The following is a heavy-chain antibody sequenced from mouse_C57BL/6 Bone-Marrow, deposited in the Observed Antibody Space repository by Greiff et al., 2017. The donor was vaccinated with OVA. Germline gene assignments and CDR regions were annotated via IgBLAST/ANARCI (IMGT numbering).Heavy chain of an antibody. J-gene: IGHJ3*01. CDR1: GYSFTDYN. CDR2: INPNYGT. CDR3: ARDGYYVRFAY. Sequence: EVQLQQSGPELVKPGASVKISCKASGYSFTDYNMNWVKQSNGKSLEWIGVINPNYGTSYNQKFKGKATLTVDQSSSTAYMQLNSLTSEDSAVYYCARDGYYVRFAYWGQGTLVTVSA. D-gene: IGHD2-3*01. V-gene: IGHV1-39*01.